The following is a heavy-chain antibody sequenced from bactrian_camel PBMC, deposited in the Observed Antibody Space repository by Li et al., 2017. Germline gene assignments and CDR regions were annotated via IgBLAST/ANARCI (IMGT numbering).Heavy chain of an antibody. CDR2: QGYDGRT. D-gene: IGHD4*01. J-gene: IGHJ4*01. CDR3: AINGAATNGQLHY. V-gene: IGHV3S67*01. Sequence: VQLVESGGGSAQAGGSLVLSCEASACAYSGSCMGLVRQAAGKEREVVATQGYDGRTTYRGSVKDRFTISRDNAKAELYLQLNSLKTDDTATYYCAINGAATNGQLHYWGQGTQVTVS. CDR1: ACAYSGSC.